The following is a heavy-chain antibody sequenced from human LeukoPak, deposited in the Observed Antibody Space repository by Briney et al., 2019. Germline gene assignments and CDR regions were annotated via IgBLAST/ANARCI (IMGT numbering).Heavy chain of an antibody. V-gene: IGHV3-23*01. CDR1: GFTFSSYA. CDR2: ISGSGGST. Sequence: GGSLRLSCAASGFTFSSYAMSWVRQAPGKGLEWVSGISGSGGSTYYADSVKGRFTIPRGNSKNTLYLQMNSLRAEDTAVYYCAKGTYYEILTGYPPYYFDYWGQGTLVTVSS. CDR3: AKGTYYEILTGYPPYYFDY. D-gene: IGHD3-9*01. J-gene: IGHJ4*02.